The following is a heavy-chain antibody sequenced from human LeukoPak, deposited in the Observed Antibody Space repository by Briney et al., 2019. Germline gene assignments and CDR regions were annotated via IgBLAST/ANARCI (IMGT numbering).Heavy chain of an antibody. J-gene: IGHJ5*02. CDR1: GYSFTSYW. V-gene: IGHV5-51*01. Sequence: GESLKISCKGSGYSFTSYWIGWVRQMPGKGLEWMGIIYPGDSDTRYSPSFQGQVTISADKSSSTAYLQWSSLKASDTAMYYCARVIVVVPAAIRGRFDPWGQGTLVTVPS. CDR2: IYPGDSDT. CDR3: ARVIVVVPAAIRGRFDP. D-gene: IGHD2-2*01.